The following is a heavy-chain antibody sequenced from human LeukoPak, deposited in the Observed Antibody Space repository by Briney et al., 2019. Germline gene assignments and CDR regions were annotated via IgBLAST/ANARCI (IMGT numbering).Heavy chain of an antibody. V-gene: IGHV3-21*01. CDR1: GFTFSSYS. CDR3: AGTYYYGSGSYYYFDY. D-gene: IGHD3-10*01. CDR2: ISSSSSYI. Sequence: PGGSLKLFCAASGFTFSSYSMNWVRQAPGKGLEWVSSISSSSSYIYYADSVKGRFTISRVNAKNSLYLQMNSLRAEDTAVYYCAGTYYYGSGSYYYFDYWGQGTLVTVSS. J-gene: IGHJ4*02.